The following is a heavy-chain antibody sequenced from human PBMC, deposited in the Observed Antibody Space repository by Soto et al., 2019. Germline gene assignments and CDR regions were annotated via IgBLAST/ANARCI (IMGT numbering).Heavy chain of an antibody. V-gene: IGHV1-69*02. CDR2: IIPILGIA. D-gene: IGHD6-19*01. J-gene: IGHJ5*02. CDR1: GGTFSSYT. CDR3: ARWYSSGWDNWFDP. Sequence: GASVKVSCKASGGTFSSYTISWVRQAPGQGLEWMGRIIPILGIANYAQKFQGRVTITADKSTSTAYMELSSLRSEDTAVYYCARWYSSGWDNWFDPWGQGTLVTVSS.